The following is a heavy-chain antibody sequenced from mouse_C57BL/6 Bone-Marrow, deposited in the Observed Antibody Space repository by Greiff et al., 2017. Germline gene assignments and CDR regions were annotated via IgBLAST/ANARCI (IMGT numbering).Heavy chain of an antibody. Sequence: QVQLKQSGAELVRPGASVTLSCKASGYTFTDYEMHWVKQTPVHGLEWIGAIDPETGGTAYNQKFKGKAILTADKSSSKAYMELRSLTSEDSAVYYCTRGYYGTPDWYFDVWGTGTTVTVSS. CDR1: GYTFTDYE. CDR2: IDPETGGT. D-gene: IGHD1-1*01. V-gene: IGHV1-15*01. J-gene: IGHJ1*03. CDR3: TRGYYGTPDWYFDV.